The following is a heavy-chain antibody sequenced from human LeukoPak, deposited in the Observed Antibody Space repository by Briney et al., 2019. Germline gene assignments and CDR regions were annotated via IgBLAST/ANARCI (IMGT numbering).Heavy chain of an antibody. D-gene: IGHD3-10*01. CDR3: ATTGILWFGESSDY. J-gene: IGHJ4*02. V-gene: IGHV4-59*01. CDR2: IHYSGTT. Sequence: SETLSLTCSVSGGSISSYYWSWIRQPPGKGLVWIGYIHYSGTTNYNPSLKSRVTISADTSKNQLSLKLSSVTAADTAVYYCATTGILWFGESSDYWGQGTLVTVSS. CDR1: GGSISSYY.